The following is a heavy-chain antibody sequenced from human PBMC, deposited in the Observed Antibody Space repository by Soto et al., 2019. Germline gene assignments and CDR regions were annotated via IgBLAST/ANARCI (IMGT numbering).Heavy chain of an antibody. J-gene: IGHJ5*02. Sequence: QVQLQESGPGLVKPSQNLSLTCTVSGGPFSSGAYYWSWVRRHPGMGLEWIGYISYRGTPYYNPSLKSRLTISVDASKNQFSLRLSSVTAADTAVYYCARVSATGTRWFDPWGQGTLVTVSS. D-gene: IGHD6-13*01. CDR2: ISYRGTP. CDR1: GGPFSSGAYY. V-gene: IGHV4-31*03. CDR3: ARVSATGTRWFDP.